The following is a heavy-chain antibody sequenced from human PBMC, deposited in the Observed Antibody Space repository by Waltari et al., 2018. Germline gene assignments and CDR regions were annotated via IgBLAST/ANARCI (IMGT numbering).Heavy chain of an antibody. Sequence: QVQLVQSGAEVTKPGASVKVSCKASGYTFTGYYMPWVRQAPGQGLEWMGRINPNSGGTNYAQKFQGRVTMTRDTSISTAYMELSRLRSDDTAVYYCARGPSIAAAGIRYWGQGTLVTVSS. D-gene: IGHD6-13*01. CDR1: GYTFTGYY. CDR2: INPNSGGT. V-gene: IGHV1-2*06. J-gene: IGHJ4*02. CDR3: ARGPSIAAAGIRY.